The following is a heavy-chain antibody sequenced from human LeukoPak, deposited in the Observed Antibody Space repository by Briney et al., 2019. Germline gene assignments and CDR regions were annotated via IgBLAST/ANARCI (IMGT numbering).Heavy chain of an antibody. CDR1: GFTFSNAW. Sequence: PGGYLRLYCAASGFTFSNAWMSWVRQAPGKGLEWVGRIKSKTDGGTTDYAAPVKGRFTISRDDSKNTLYLQMNSLKAEDTAVYYCTTAPVVAATFYFDYWGQGTLVTVSS. CDR2: IKSKTDGGTT. D-gene: IGHD2-15*01. J-gene: IGHJ4*02. V-gene: IGHV3-15*01. CDR3: TTAPVVAATFYFDY.